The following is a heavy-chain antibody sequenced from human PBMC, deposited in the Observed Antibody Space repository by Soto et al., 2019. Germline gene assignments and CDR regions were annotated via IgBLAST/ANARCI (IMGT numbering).Heavy chain of an antibody. J-gene: IGHJ6*02. D-gene: IGHD2-21*02. V-gene: IGHV1-18*01. CDR3: ASVTYYYYGMDV. CDR2: ISAYNGNT. CDR1: GYTFTSYG. Sequence: QVELVQSGAEVKKPGASVKVSCKASGYTFTSYGISWVRQAPGQGLEWMGWISAYNGNTNYAQKLQGRVTMTPDTSTSTASMELRSLISDATAVYYCASVTYYYYGMDVWGQGTTVTVSS.